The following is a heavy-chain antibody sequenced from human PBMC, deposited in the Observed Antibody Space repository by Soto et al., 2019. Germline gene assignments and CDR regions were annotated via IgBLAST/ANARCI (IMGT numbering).Heavy chain of an antibody. CDR3: ARGEMGNYYIDY. D-gene: IGHD3-10*01. J-gene: IGHJ4*02. Sequence: EVQLVESGGGLVQSGGSLRLSCAASGFTFSSYWMHWVRQAPGKGLVWVSRIKGDGISTNYAGSVNGRFTIARDNAKVTVFLQMNGLSADDTAVYYSARGEMGNYYIDYWGQGTLVTVSS. CDR1: GFTFSSYW. CDR2: IKGDGIST. V-gene: IGHV3-74*01.